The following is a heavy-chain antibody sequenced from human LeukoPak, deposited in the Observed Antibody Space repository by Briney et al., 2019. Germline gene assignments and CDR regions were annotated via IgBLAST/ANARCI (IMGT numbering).Heavy chain of an antibody. J-gene: IGHJ4*02. Sequence: ASVKVSCKASRYTFTTYDIHWVRQAPGQGLEWMGWMNPNSGNTGYAQKFQGRVTMTRNTSISAAYMDLSSLRSEDTAVYYCATTKPNWGAFDYWGQGPLVTVSS. D-gene: IGHD7-27*01. CDR2: MNPNSGNT. V-gene: IGHV1-8*01. CDR3: ATTKPNWGAFDY. CDR1: RYTFTTYD.